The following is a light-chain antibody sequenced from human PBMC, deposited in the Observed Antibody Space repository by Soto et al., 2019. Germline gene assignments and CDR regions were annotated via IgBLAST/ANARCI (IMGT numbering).Light chain of an antibody. V-gene: IGKV3-11*01. Sequence: EIVLTQSPATLSLSPGERAILSCRASQSVSSYLAWYQQKPGQAPRLLIYDASNRATGIPARFSGSGSGTDFTLNISSLEPEDFAVYYCQHGSHWITFGPGTKVDIK. CDR3: QHGSHWIT. CDR1: QSVSSY. CDR2: DAS. J-gene: IGKJ3*01.